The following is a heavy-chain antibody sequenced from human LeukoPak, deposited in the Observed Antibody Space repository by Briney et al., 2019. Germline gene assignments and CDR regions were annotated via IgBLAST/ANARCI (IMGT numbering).Heavy chain of an antibody. CDR1: GFTFDSYA. CDR3: TKDNIGDPDFWFDA. V-gene: IGHV3-23*01. Sequence: GGSLRLSCDVSGFTFDSYAMSWVRQSPGKGLEWVSGIIGGGSRTYYADSVKGRFTISRDNSKNTLFLQMNSLRTDDTAVYYCTKDNIGDPDFWFDAWGQGTLVAVSS. CDR2: IIGGGSRT. J-gene: IGHJ5*02. D-gene: IGHD5-24*01.